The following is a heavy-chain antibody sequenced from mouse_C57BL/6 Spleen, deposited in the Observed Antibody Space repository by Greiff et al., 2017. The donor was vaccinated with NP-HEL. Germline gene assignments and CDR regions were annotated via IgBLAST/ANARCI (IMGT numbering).Heavy chain of an antibody. CDR1: GYTFTSYW. Sequence: VQLQQSGAELVKPGASVKLSCKASGYTFTSYWMQWVQQRPGQGLEWIGEIDPSDSYTNYNHKFKGKATLTVDTSTSPHYMQHRNLTSEDSAVSYLSRRALDYGSRNFDCWGQGTTLTVSS. CDR3: SRRALDYGSRNFDC. D-gene: IGHD1-1*01. J-gene: IGHJ2*01. CDR2: IDPSDSYT. V-gene: IGHV1-50*01.